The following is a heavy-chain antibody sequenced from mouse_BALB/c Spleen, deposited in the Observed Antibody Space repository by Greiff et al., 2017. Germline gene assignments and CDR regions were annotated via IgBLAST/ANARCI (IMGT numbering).Heavy chain of an antibody. V-gene: IGHV2-3*01. CDR3: AKDYYGYAMDY. CDR2: IWGDGST. CDR1: GFSLTSYG. Sequence: VQLVESGPGLVAPSQSLSITCTVSGFSLTSYGVSWVRQPPGQGLEWLGVIWGDGSTNYHSALIARLSISKDNSKSQAFLKLNSLRTDDTATSYCAKDYYGYAMDYWGQGTSVTVSS. J-gene: IGHJ4*01. D-gene: IGHD1-1*01.